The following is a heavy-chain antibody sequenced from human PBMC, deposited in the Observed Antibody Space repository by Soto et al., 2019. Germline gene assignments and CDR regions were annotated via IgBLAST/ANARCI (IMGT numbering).Heavy chain of an antibody. CDR1: GAPVSGGDYH. CDR2: IFPSGAT. V-gene: IGHV4-30-4*01. CDR3: ARGSAAKRYFDL. Sequence: QVQLQESGPGLVKPSQNLSIMCTVSGAPVSGGDYHWSWIRQPPGKGLEWIGYIFPSGATHYNSSLGSRITMSVETSKSHFSLKLTSVTAADTAVYFCARGSAAKRYFDLWGRGTLVTVSS. J-gene: IGHJ2*01. D-gene: IGHD5-18*01.